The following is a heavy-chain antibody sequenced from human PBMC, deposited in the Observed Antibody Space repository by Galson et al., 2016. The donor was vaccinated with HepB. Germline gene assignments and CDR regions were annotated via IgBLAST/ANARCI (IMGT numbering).Heavy chain of an antibody. CDR2: IWNDGSKT. V-gene: IGHV3-33*01. Sequence: SLRLSCAASGFIYSSYGLHWVRQAPGKDLVWLAVIWNDGSKTEYADSVRGRFAISRDTSKNTLYLQMDSLTAEDTAVYYCAREVVQDYLWGSYRYDGRAGLGRWGQGILVTVSS. CDR1: GFIYSSYG. J-gene: IGHJ4*02. CDR3: AREVVQDYLWGSYRYDGRAGLGR. D-gene: IGHD3-16*02.